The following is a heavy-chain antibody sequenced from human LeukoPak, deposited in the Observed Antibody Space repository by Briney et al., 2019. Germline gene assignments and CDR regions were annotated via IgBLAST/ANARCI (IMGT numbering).Heavy chain of an antibody. V-gene: IGHV3-23*01. CDR2: ISGRGDST. Sequence: GGSLRLSCAASRFTFSSYAMSWVRQAPGKGLEWVSTISGRGDSTYYADSVKGRFTISRDNSRNTLYLQMNTLRAEDTAVYYCAKDSSGWYHSFDYWGQGALVTVSS. CDR3: AKDSSGWYHSFDY. J-gene: IGHJ4*02. D-gene: IGHD6-19*01. CDR1: RFTFSSYA.